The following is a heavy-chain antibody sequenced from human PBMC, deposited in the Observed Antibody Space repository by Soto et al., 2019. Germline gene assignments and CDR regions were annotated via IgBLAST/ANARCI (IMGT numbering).Heavy chain of an antibody. CDR1: RFTFSSYG. V-gene: IGHV3-30*18. Sequence: PGGSLRLSCAASRFTFSSYGMHWVRQAPGKGLEWVAVISYDGSNKYYADSVKGRFTISRDNSKNTLYLQMNSLRAEDTAVYYCAKPQWASRGVRTYGMDVWGQGTTVTVSS. CDR2: ISYDGSNK. D-gene: IGHD3-10*01. CDR3: AKPQWASRGVRTYGMDV. J-gene: IGHJ6*02.